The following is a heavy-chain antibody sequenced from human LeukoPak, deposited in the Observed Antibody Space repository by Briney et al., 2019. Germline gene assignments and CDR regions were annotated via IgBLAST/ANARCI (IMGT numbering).Heavy chain of an antibody. CDR3: AKRQYGSGSSYAFDI. Sequence: GGSLRLSCAASGFTFSSYAMSWVRQAPGKGLEWVSAIRNGGGSTYYADSVKGRFTISRDNSKSTLYLQMSSLRAEDTAVYYCAKRQYGSGSSYAFDIWGQGTMVTVSS. CDR1: GFTFSSYA. CDR2: IRNGGGST. J-gene: IGHJ3*02. D-gene: IGHD3-10*01. V-gene: IGHV3-23*01.